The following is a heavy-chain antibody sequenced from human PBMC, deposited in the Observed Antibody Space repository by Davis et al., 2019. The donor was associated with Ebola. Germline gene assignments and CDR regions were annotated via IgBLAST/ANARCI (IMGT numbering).Heavy chain of an antibody. CDR2: INAGNGNT. Sequence: AASVKVSCKASGYTFTSYAMHWVRQAPGQRLEWMGWINAGNGNTKYSQKFQGRVTITRDTSASTAYMELSSLRSEDTAVYYCAREELWFGESINWFDPWGQGTTVTVSS. CDR3: AREELWFGESINWFDP. J-gene: IGHJ5*01. D-gene: IGHD3-10*01. CDR1: GYTFTSYA. V-gene: IGHV1-3*01.